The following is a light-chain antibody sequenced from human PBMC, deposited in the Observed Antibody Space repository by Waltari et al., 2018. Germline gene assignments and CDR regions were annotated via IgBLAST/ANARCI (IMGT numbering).Light chain of an antibody. V-gene: IGLV2-14*03. Sequence: QSVLTQPAFVSGSPGQSITISRTGTSSDIGSYKHVSWYQQCPGKAPKLMIYDVNNRPSGVSDRFSGSKSGNTASLTISGLQAEDEADYYCCSYTTASTRVFGGGTKVTVL. CDR2: DVN. J-gene: IGLJ2*01. CDR3: CSYTTASTRV. CDR1: SSDIGSYKH.